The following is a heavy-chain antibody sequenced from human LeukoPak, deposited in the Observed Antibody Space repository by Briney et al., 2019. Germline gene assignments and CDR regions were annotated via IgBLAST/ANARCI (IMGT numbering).Heavy chain of an antibody. V-gene: IGHV3-21*01. CDR1: GFTFSSYT. J-gene: IGHJ4*02. CDR2: ISTSSAYI. Sequence: GGSLRLSCAVSGFTFSSYTMNWVRQAPGKGLEWVSSISTSSAYIYYADSVKGRFTISRDNAKNSLYLQMNSLRAEDTAVYYCARPYCSGGSCYAKAFDYWGQGTLVTVSS. CDR3: ARPYCSGGSCYAKAFDY. D-gene: IGHD2-15*01.